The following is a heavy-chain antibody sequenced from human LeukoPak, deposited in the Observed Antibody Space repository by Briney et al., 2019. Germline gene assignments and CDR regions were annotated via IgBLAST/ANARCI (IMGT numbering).Heavy chain of an antibody. CDR3: ARDRSGSGDY. Sequence: PGGSLRLSCAASGFTFSTYAMHWVRQAPGKGLEYVSSITSNGDNTFYANSMKGRFTISRDNSKNTLYLQMGSLRAEDMAVYYCARDRSGSGDYWGQGTLVTVSS. J-gene: IGHJ4*02. CDR2: ITSNGDNT. V-gene: IGHV3-64*01. D-gene: IGHD2-15*01. CDR1: GFTFSTYA.